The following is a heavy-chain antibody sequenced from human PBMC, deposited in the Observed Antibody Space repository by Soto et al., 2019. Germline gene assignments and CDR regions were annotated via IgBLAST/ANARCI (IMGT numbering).Heavy chain of an antibody. Sequence: QVQLVQSGAEVKKPGSSVKVSCKASGGTFSSYAISWVRQAPGQGLEWMGGIIPIFGTANYAQKFQGRVTITTDESTSTAYLELSSLRSEATAVYYCARSSPLPDYIGAFDIWGQGTMVTVSS. D-gene: IGHD2-15*01. CDR3: ARSSPLPDYIGAFDI. CDR2: IIPIFGTA. CDR1: GGTFSSYA. J-gene: IGHJ3*02. V-gene: IGHV1-69*05.